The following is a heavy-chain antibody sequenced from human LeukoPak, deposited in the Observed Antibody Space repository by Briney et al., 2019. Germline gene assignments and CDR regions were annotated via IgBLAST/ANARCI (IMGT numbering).Heavy chain of an antibody. Sequence: KPSETLSLTCTVSGGSISSYYWSWIRQPPEKGLEWIGYIYYSGSTNCNPSVKSRVAMSVDTSKKQFSLKLSSLTAADTAVYYCARGGTAVIAPYAFDIWGQGTMVTVSS. D-gene: IGHD4-23*01. V-gene: IGHV4-59*01. CDR2: IYYSGST. CDR3: ARGGTAVIAPYAFDI. J-gene: IGHJ3*02. CDR1: GGSISSYY.